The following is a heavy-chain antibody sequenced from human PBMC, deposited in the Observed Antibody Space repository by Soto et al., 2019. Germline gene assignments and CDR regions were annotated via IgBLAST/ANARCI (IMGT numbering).Heavy chain of an antibody. CDR1: GFTFSTYA. CDR3: ASHVVLLPGSSPSDY. V-gene: IGHV3-23*01. J-gene: IGHJ4*02. Sequence: EVQLLESGGGLVQPGGSLRLSCAASGFTFSTYAMAWVRQAPGKGLDWVSAISGSGAATYYADSVKGRFTISRDNSKNTLYLQVNSLRAEYTALYYCASHVVLLPGSSPSDYWGQGTLVTVSS. CDR2: ISGSGAAT. D-gene: IGHD3-16*01.